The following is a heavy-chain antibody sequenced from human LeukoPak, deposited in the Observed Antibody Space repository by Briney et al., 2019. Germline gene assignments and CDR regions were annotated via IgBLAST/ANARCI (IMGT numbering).Heavy chain of an antibody. CDR1: GGSISSGSYY. D-gene: IGHD3-10*01. J-gene: IGHJ6*02. Sequence: SETLSLTCTVSGGSISSGSYYWSWIRQPAGKGLEWIGRIYSSGSTNYNPSLKSRVTISVDTSKNQFSLKLSSVTAADTAVYYCARVILWFGEPTGLDVWGQGTTVTVSS. CDR2: IYSSGST. V-gene: IGHV4-61*02. CDR3: ARVILWFGEPTGLDV.